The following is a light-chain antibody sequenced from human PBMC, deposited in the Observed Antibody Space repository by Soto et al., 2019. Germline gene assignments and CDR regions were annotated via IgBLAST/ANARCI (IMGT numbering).Light chain of an antibody. CDR1: SSDVGGYNY. Sequence: QSVLTQPASVSGSPGQSITISCTGTSSDVGGYNYVFWYQQYPGKAPKLMIYDVSNRPSGVSNRFSGSKSGNTASLTISGLQAEDEADYYCSSYTSSSTHVFVTGTKVTVL. CDR3: SSYTSSSTHV. J-gene: IGLJ1*01. V-gene: IGLV2-14*01. CDR2: DVS.